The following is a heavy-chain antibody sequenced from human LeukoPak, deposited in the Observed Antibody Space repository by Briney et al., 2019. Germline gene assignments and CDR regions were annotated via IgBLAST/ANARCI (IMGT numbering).Heavy chain of an antibody. CDR3: AKATGYLL. D-gene: IGHD1-14*01. CDR1: GFTFSSYA. J-gene: IGHJ4*02. V-gene: IGHV3-23*01. Sequence: GGSLRLSCAASGFTFSSYAMSWLRQAPGKGLEWVSTIGNSGGSTYYADSVKGRFTIARDDSENTLFLQMNSLRAEDTAVYYCAKATGYLLWGQGTLVTVSS. CDR2: IGNSGGST.